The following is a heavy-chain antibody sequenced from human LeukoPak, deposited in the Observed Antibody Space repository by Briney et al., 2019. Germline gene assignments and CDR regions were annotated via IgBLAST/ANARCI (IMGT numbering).Heavy chain of an antibody. CDR1: GFTFRNHG. J-gene: IGHJ4*02. D-gene: IGHD1-1*01. CDR3: ARDSPGYLAYDS. Sequence: QPGMSLRLSCAASGFTFRNHGMHWVRQAPGKGLEWVSVIWYDGSNQYYADSVKGRFTISRDNAKKSLYLQMNSLRAEDTAVYYCARDSPGYLAYDSWGQGTLVTVSS. CDR2: IWYDGSNQ. V-gene: IGHV3-33*01.